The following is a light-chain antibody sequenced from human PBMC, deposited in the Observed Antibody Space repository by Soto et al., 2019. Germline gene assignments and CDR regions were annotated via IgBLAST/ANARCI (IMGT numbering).Light chain of an antibody. CDR3: QQANSFPLS. CDR2: DTS. J-gene: IGKJ4*01. CDR1: QSISRW. Sequence: IQMTQSPSTLSASVGDRVTITRRTGQSISRWLAWYQQKPGEAPKLLIYDTSTLESGVPSRFSGSGSGTDFTLTISSLQPDDVATYYCQQANSFPLSFGGGTKV. V-gene: IGKV1-5*01.